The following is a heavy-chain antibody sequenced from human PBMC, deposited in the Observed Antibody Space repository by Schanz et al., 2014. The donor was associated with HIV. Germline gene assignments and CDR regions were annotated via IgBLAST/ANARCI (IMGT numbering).Heavy chain of an antibody. CDR3: ARVKGAVDY. J-gene: IGHJ4*02. V-gene: IGHV3-11*01. CDR1: GFTFSDYY. CDR2: ISSSSNTI. Sequence: VKLSESGGGLVKPGGSLRLSCAASGFTFSDYYMSWIRQAPGMGLEWVSYISSSSNTINYADSVKGRFTISRDNTKSSLYLQMNSLRAEDTAVYYCARVKGAVDYWGQGTLVTVSS.